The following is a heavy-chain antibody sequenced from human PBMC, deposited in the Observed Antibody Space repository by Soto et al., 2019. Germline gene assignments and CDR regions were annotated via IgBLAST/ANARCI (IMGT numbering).Heavy chain of an antibody. CDR3: ARPHFSSSYYFDY. CDR1: GYTFASYA. CDR2: INAGNGNT. V-gene: IGHV1-3*01. D-gene: IGHD6-13*01. Sequence: QVQLVQSGAEVKKPGASVKVSCKASGYTFASYAMHWVRQAPGQRLEWMGWINAGNGNTKYSQKFQGRVTITRDTSASTAYMELSSLRSEDTAVYYCARPHFSSSYYFDYWGQGTLVTVSS. J-gene: IGHJ4*02.